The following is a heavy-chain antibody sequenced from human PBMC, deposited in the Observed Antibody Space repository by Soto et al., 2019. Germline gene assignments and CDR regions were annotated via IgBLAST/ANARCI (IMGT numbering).Heavy chain of an antibody. CDR1: GFTFSSYT. V-gene: IGHV3-23*01. CDR2: VSGTGTRT. J-gene: IGHJ4*02. D-gene: IGHD2-15*01. CDR3: AKGHNAERLGGFEF. Sequence: LRLSFAASGFTFSSYTMSWVRQAPGKGLEWVSGVSGTGTRTYYADSVKGRFTISRDNSESTLSLQMNSLRDEDTAVYYCAKGHNAERLGGFEFGGQGTLVTVSS.